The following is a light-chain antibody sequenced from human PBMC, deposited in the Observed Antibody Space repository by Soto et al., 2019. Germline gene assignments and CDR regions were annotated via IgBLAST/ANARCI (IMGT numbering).Light chain of an antibody. CDR1: SSDVGGYNF. CDR3: CSYAGSYTWV. CDR2: DVS. J-gene: IGLJ3*02. V-gene: IGLV2-11*01. Sequence: QSALTQPRSVSGSPGQSVTISCTGTSSDVGGYNFVSWYQHHPGKAPKLMIYDVSKRPSGVPDRFSGSKSGNTASLTISVLQAEDEADYYCCSYAGSYTWVFGGGTQLTVL.